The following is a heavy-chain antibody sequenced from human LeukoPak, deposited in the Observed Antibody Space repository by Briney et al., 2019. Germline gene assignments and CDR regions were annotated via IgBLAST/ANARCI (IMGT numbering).Heavy chain of an antibody. D-gene: IGHD6-19*01. V-gene: IGHV4-59*01. CDR3: ARAPVTAVAGMDYYYGMDV. Sequence: SETLSLTCTVSGGSISSYYWSWIRQPPGKGLEWIGYIYYSGSTNYNPSLKSRVTISVDTSKNQFSLKLSSVTAADTAVYYCARAPVTAVAGMDYYYGMDVWGQGTTVTVS. CDR1: GGSISSYY. CDR2: IYYSGST. J-gene: IGHJ6*02.